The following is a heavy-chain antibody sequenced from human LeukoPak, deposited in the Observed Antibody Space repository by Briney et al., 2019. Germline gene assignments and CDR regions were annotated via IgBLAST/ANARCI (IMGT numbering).Heavy chain of an antibody. Sequence: PSESLSLTCTFSGGSISSYYWSWIRQPPGKGMEWIGYIYYSGSTNYNTSLKSRVTISVEKYKKQLSLKKRYVAAAGTAVYYCARDLLYCTNGVCYSGFDYWGQGTLVTVSS. J-gene: IGHJ4*02. CDR1: GGSISSYY. D-gene: IGHD2-8*01. V-gene: IGHV4-59*01. CDR3: ARDLLYCTNGVCYSGFDY. CDR2: IYYSGST.